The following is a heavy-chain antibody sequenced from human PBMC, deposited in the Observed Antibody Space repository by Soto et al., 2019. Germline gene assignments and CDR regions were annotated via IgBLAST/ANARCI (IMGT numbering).Heavy chain of an antibody. CDR3: TRDRLDVYCTNGVCYRFDY. Sequence: GGSLRLSCTASGFTFGDYAMSWVRQAPGKGLEWVGFIRSKAYGGTTEYAASVEGRFTISRDDSKSIAYLQMNSLKTEDTAVYYCTRDRLDVYCTNGVCYRFDYWGQGTLVTVSS. D-gene: IGHD2-8*01. V-gene: IGHV3-49*04. CDR1: GFTFGDYA. J-gene: IGHJ4*02. CDR2: IRSKAYGGTT.